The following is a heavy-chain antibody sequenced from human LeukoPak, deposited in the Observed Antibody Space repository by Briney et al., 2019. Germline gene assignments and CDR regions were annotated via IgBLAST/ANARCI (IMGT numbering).Heavy chain of an antibody. Sequence: GASVKVSCKASGYTFTAYYLHWVRQAPGQGLEWMVWINTNSGGTNYAQKFQGRVTMTRDTSIGTAYMELSSLRSEDTAVYYCARDCGGYCTNGVCPPDYWGQGTLVTVSS. J-gene: IGHJ4*02. D-gene: IGHD2-8*01. CDR1: GYTFTAYY. CDR2: INTNSGGT. V-gene: IGHV1-2*02. CDR3: ARDCGGYCTNGVCPPDY.